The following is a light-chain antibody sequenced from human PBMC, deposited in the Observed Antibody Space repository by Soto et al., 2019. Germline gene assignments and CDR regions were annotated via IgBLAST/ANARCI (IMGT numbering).Light chain of an antibody. CDR1: QSISSW. V-gene: IGKV1-5*01. CDR3: QQYNSYWT. Sequence: DIQMTQCPSTLSASVGDRVTITCRASQSISSWLAWYQQKPGKAPKLLIYDASSLESGVPSRFSGSGSGTEFTLTIRSLQPDDFATYYCQQYNSYWTFGQGTKVDIK. J-gene: IGKJ1*01. CDR2: DAS.